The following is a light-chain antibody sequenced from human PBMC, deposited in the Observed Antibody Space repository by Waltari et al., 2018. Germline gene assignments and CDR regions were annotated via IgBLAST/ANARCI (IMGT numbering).Light chain of an antibody. Sequence: DIQMTQSPSSLSASWGDKVTITCRASQSISTWLAWFQLKPGKAPKLLIYKASNLESGVPSRFSGSGSGTEFTLTISSLLPEDFATYYCQQYNSDSHSFGQGTRLEIK. V-gene: IGKV1-5*03. CDR2: KAS. CDR1: QSISTW. J-gene: IGKJ2*01. CDR3: QQYNSDSHS.